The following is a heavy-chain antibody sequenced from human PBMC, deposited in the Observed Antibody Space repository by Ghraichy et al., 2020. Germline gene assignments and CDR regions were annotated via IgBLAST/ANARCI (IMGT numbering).Heavy chain of an antibody. CDR2: ISNSGGGTI. Sequence: GESLNISCAASGFTFSNYAMSWVRQAPGKGLEWVSVISNSGGGTIYYADSVKGRFTISRDNSKNTVYLQMNSLRADDTAVYYCAKGDSSGSRWPFDIWGQGTMVTVSS. D-gene: IGHD3-22*01. J-gene: IGHJ3*02. CDR1: GFTFSNYA. V-gene: IGHV3-23*01. CDR3: AKGDSSGSRWPFDI.